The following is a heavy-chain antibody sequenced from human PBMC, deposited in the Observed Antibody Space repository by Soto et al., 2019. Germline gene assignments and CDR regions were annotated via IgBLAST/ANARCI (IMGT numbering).Heavy chain of an antibody. Sequence: SETLSLTCAVYGGSFSGHSWTWIRQSPGKGLEWIGDINHSGRVNYSPSLKSRVTLSLDTSKNQFSLTLSAVTAADTAMYYCSTRAYDTNGYYRFDPWGQGTLVTVSS. D-gene: IGHD3-22*01. CDR2: INHSGRV. CDR3: STRAYDTNGYYRFDP. CDR1: GGSFSGHS. J-gene: IGHJ5*01. V-gene: IGHV4-34*01.